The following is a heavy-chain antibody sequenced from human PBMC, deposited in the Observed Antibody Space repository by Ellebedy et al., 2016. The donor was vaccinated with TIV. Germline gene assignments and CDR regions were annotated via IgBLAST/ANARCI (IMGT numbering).Heavy chain of an antibody. D-gene: IGHD6-13*01. CDR1: GYTFTSYY. J-gene: IGHJ4*02. Sequence: ASVKVSCXASGYTFTSYYMHWVRQAPGQGLEWMGIINPSGGSTSYAQKFQGRVTMTRDTSTSTVYMELSSLRSEDTAVYYCARDGEAGTVDYWGQGTLVTVSS. CDR3: ARDGEAGTVDY. V-gene: IGHV1-46*01. CDR2: INPSGGST.